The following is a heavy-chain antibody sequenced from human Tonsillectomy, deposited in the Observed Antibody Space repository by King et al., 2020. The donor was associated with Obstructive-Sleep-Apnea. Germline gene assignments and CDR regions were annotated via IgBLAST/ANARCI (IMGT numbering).Heavy chain of an antibody. Sequence: VQLVESGGGVVQPGRSLRLSCAASGFTFSNYGIHWVRQAPGKGREWVAFIRSDGSIEYFADSVKGRFTISRDNSKNTLDLQMNSLRAEDTAVYYWASSLNGDYDITLGYWGRGSLVTVSS. J-gene: IGHJ4*02. CDR2: IRSDGSIE. CDR3: ASSLNGDYDITLGY. V-gene: IGHV3-30*02. CDR1: GFTFSNYG. D-gene: IGHD4-17*01.